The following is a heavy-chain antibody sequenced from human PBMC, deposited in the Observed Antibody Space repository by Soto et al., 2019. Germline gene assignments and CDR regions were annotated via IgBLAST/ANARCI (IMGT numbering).Heavy chain of an antibody. Sequence: EVHLVESGGGLVQPGGPLRLSCAASGFTFSSYWMTWVRQAPGKGLEWVANTKTDGSEKNYVGSVKGRFTISRDNAKNSLFLQMDSLRAEDTAVYYCARVAYVDESFDYWGQGTLVTVSS. V-gene: IGHV3-7*01. CDR1: GFTFSSYW. CDR3: ARVAYVDESFDY. D-gene: IGHD2-21*01. J-gene: IGHJ4*02. CDR2: TKTDGSEK.